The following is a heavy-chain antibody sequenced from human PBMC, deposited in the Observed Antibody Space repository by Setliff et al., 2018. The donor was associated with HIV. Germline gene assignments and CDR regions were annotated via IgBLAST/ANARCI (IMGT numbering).Heavy chain of an antibody. J-gene: IGHJ4*02. Sequence: SETLSLTCAVYGGSFSGYYWSRIRQPPGKGLEWIGEINESGSTNYSPSLKSRITISLDTSNNQFSLNLTSLTAADTAVYYCARFLGWRGFDYWGQGTLVTVSS. CDR2: INESGST. V-gene: IGHV4-34*01. CDR3: ARFLGWRGFDY. CDR1: GGSFSGYY. D-gene: IGHD3-3*01.